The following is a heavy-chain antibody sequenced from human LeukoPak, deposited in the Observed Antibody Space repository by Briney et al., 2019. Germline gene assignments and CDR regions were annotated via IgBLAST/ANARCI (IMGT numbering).Heavy chain of an antibody. CDR1: GFTFSSYA. V-gene: IGHV3-23*01. CDR2: ISGSGGST. J-gene: IGHJ4*02. D-gene: IGHD2-15*01. CDR3: AKCSGGSCYLLPFDY. Sequence: GGSLRLSCAASGFTFSSYAMSWVRQAPGKGLEWVSAISGSGGSTYYADSVKGRFTISRDNSKNTLYLQMNSLRAEDTAVYYCAKCSGGSCYLLPFDYWGQGTLVTVSS.